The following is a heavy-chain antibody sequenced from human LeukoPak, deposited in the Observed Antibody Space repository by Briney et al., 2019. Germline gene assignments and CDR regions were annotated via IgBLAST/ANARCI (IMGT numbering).Heavy chain of an antibody. Sequence: ASAKVSCKASGYTFTDYYMHWVRQAPGQGLEWMGWINPNSGGTNYAQKFQGRVTMTRDTSISTAYMELSRLRSDDTAVYYCATHHSSSTSFDYWGQGTLVTVSS. CDR3: ATHHSSSTSFDY. CDR1: GYTFTDYY. D-gene: IGHD6-6*01. CDR2: INPNSGGT. V-gene: IGHV1-2*02. J-gene: IGHJ4*02.